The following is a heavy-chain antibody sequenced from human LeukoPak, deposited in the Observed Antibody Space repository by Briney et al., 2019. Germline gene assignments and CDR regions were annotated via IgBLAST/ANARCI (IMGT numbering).Heavy chain of an antibody. V-gene: IGHV3-9*01. J-gene: IGHJ3*01. CDR2: ISYSSGSI. D-gene: IGHD1-26*01. CDR1: GFTFGEYA. CDR3: AKDRGGSSELGDAFDV. Sequence: PGGSLRLSCAASGFTFGEYAMHWVRQAPGKGLEWVSGISYSSGSIGYVDSVKGRFTISRDNAKNSLYLQMNSLRVEDTALYCCAKDRGGSSELGDAFDVWGQGTMVRVSS.